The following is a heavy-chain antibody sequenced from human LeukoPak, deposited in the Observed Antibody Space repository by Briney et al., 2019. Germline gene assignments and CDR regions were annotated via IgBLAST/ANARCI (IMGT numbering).Heavy chain of an antibody. Sequence: PSETLSLTCTVSGGSIGSGDYYWSWIRQPPGKGLEWIGYIYYSGSTYYNPSLKSRVTISVDTSKNQFSLKLSSVTAADTAVYYCARGDIVVVPAAPYFDYWGQGTLVTVSS. CDR2: IYYSGST. CDR1: GGSIGSGDYY. V-gene: IGHV4-30-4*01. CDR3: ARGDIVVVPAAPYFDY. J-gene: IGHJ4*02. D-gene: IGHD2-2*01.